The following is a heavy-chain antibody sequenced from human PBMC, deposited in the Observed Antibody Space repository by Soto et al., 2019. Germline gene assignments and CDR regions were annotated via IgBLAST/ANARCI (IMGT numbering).Heavy chain of an antibody. V-gene: IGHV6-1*01. CDR2: TYYRSKWYN. CDR3: ARVEDGSGWPYYYGMDV. CDR1: GDSVSSNSAA. J-gene: IGHJ6*02. D-gene: IGHD6-19*01. Sequence: PSQTLSLTCAISGDSVSSNSAAWNWIRQSPSRGLEWLGRTYYRSKWYNDYAVSVKSRITINPDTSKNQFSLQLNSVTPEDTAVYYCARVEDGSGWPYYYGMDVWGQGTTVTVSS.